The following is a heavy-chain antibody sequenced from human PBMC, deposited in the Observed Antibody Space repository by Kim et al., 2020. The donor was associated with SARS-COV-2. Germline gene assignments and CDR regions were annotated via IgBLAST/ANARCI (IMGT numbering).Heavy chain of an antibody. D-gene: IGHD4-4*01. Sequence: SETLSLTCTVSGGSISSGGYYWSWIRQHPGKGLEWIGYIYYSGSTYYNPSLKSRVTISVDTSKNQFSLKLSSVTAADTAVYYCARERTTGQLFDYWGQGTLVTVSS. J-gene: IGHJ4*02. CDR1: GGSISSGGYY. CDR2: IYYSGST. V-gene: IGHV4-31*03. CDR3: ARERTTGQLFDY.